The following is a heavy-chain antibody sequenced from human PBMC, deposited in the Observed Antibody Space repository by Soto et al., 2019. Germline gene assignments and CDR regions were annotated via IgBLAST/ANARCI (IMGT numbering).Heavy chain of an antibody. J-gene: IGHJ3*02. CDR3: ARDPSYYYDSSGYPGYAFDI. V-gene: IGHV1-69*13. CDR1: GGTFSSYA. Sequence: GASVKVSCKASGGTFSSYAISWVRQAPGQGLEWMGGIIPIFGTANYAQKFQGRVTITADESTSTAYMELSSLRSEDTAVYYCARDPSYYYDSSGYPGYAFDIWGQGTMVTVSS. CDR2: IIPIFGTA. D-gene: IGHD3-22*01.